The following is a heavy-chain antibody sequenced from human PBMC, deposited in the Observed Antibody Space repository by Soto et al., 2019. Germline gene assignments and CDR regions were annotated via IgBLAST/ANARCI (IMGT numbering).Heavy chain of an antibody. Sequence: QVQLVESGGGVVQPGRSLRLSCAASGFTFSSYAMHWVRQAPGKGLEWVAVISYDGSNKYYADSVKGRFTISRDNSKNTLYLQMNSLRAEDTAVYYCARWGAYCGGDCYSRDPVGYWGQGTLVTVSS. CDR1: GFTFSSYA. V-gene: IGHV3-30-3*01. J-gene: IGHJ4*02. D-gene: IGHD2-21*02. CDR3: ARWGAYCGGDCYSRDPVGY. CDR2: ISYDGSNK.